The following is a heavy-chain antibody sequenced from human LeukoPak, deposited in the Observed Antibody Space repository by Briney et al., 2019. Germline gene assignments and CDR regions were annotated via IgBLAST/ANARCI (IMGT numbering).Heavy chain of an antibody. J-gene: IGHJ5*02. CDR2: LNTDGGRT. V-gene: IGHV3-74*01. CDR1: GFTFSSHG. D-gene: IGHD1-1*01. CDR3: VVDFQYNSP. Sequence: GGSLRLSCAASGFTFSSHGIHWVRQAPGKGLVWVSGLNTDGGRTVYADSVKGRFTISRDNAKNTLYLQMNSLRVEDTAVYYCVVDFQYNSPWGQGTLVTVSS.